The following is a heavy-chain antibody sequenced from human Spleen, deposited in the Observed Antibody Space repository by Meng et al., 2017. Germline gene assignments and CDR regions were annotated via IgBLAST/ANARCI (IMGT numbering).Heavy chain of an antibody. V-gene: IGHV3-7*01. CDR2: INEDASER. CDR3: ATDRANVFDY. J-gene: IGHJ4*02. Sequence: GGSLRLSCAVSGFSFSGYWMSWVREAPGKGLEWVANINEDASERYYVDSVRGRFTISRDNAKKPLYLQMNGLRAEDTAVYYCATDRANVFDYWGQGTLVTVSS. CDR1: GFSFSGYW.